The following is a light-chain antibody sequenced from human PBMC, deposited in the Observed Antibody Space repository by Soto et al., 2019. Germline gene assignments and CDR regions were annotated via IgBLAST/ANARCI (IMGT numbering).Light chain of an antibody. CDR3: QQRSNWPPEIT. Sequence: EIVLTQSPATLSLSPGERATLSCRASQSVSTYLAWYQQKPGQAPRLLIYETSNRATGIPARFSGSGSGTDFTLNISSLEPEDCAVYYCQQRSNWPPEITFGPGTKVDIK. J-gene: IGKJ3*01. V-gene: IGKV3-11*01. CDR1: QSVSTY. CDR2: ETS.